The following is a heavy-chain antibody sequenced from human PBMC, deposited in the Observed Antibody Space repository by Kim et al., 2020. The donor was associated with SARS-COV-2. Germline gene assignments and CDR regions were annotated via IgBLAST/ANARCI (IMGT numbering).Heavy chain of an antibody. CDR3: ARGRGITMVRGVPRWFDP. V-gene: IGHV4-34*01. J-gene: IGHJ5*02. Sequence: KGRVTISVDTSKDQFSLKLSSVTAADTAVYYCARGRGITMVRGVPRWFDPWGQGTLVTVSS. D-gene: IGHD3-10*01.